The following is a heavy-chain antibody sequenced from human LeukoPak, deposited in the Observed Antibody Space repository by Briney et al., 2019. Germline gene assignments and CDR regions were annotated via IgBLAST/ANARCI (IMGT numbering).Heavy chain of an antibody. CDR2: ISSSSSYI. CDR1: GFTFSSYS. V-gene: IGHV3-21*01. Sequence: GGSLRLSCAASGFTFSSYSMNWVRQAPEKGLEWVSSISSSSSYIYYADSVKGRFTISRDNAKNSLYLQMNSLRAEDTAVYYCARLVGATTLDYWGQGTLVTVSS. J-gene: IGHJ4*02. CDR3: ARLVGATTLDY. D-gene: IGHD1-26*01.